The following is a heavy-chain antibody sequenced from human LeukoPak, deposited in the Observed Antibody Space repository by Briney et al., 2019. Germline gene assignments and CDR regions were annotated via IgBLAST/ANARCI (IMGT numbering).Heavy chain of an antibody. D-gene: IGHD1-26*01. CDR2: IYSGGST. CDR1: GFTVSSNY. CDR3: AREGIVGASDY. J-gene: IGHJ4*02. V-gene: IGHV3-66*01. Sequence: GGSLRLSCAASGFTVSSNYMSWVRQAPGKGLEWVSVIYSGGSTYYADSVKGRFTISRDNSKNTLYLQMGSLRAEDMAVYYCAREGIVGASDYWGQGTLVTVSS.